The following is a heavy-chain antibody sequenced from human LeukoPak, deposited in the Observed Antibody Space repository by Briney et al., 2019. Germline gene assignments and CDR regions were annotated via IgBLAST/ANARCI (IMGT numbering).Heavy chain of an antibody. V-gene: IGHV4-59*01. D-gene: IGHD4-17*01. Sequence: SETLSLTCTVSGGSISSYYWSWIRQPPGKGLEWIGYIYYSGSTNYNPSLKSRVTISVDTSKNQFSLKLSSVTAADTAVYYCARDDYADLVYDYWGQGTLVTVSS. J-gene: IGHJ4*02. CDR3: ARDDYADLVYDY. CDR1: GGSISSYY. CDR2: IYYSGST.